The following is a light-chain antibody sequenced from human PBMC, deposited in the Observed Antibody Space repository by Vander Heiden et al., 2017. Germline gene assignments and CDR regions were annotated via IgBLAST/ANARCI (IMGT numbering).Light chain of an antibody. J-gene: IGKJ1*01. CDR1: QSITNY. CDR3: QQSYRTPWT. Sequence: DIQMTQSPSSLSASVGDRVTITCRARQSITNYLNWYQQKPGKAPKLLIYGASSLQSGVPSRFSGSGSGTDFTLIISTLQPEDYATYHCQQSYRTPWTFGQGTKVEIK. V-gene: IGKV1-39*01. CDR2: GAS.